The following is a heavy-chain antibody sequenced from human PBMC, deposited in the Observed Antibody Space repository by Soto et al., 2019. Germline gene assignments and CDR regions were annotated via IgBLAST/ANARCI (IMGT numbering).Heavy chain of an antibody. CDR2: VYYSGST. Sequence: SETLSLTCAVSGYSISNGDYWGWIRQAPGKGLEWIGSVYYSGSTHYEPSLRGRIAISVDTLKNQFSLRLTSVTAADAAMYFCARNISTYFDSWGQGIPVTVSS. CDR1: GYSISNGDY. J-gene: IGHJ4*02. V-gene: IGHV4-38-2*01. D-gene: IGHD3-9*01. CDR3: ARNISTYFDS.